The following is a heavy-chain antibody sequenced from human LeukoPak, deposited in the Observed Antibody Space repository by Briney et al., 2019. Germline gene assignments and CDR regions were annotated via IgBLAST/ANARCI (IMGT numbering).Heavy chain of an antibody. D-gene: IGHD3-22*01. CDR3: AKGTMIVVAVGDYFDY. CDR1: GFTLDDYA. CDR2: ISWNSVNI. V-gene: IGHV3-9*03. Sequence: GGSLRLSCAASGFTLDDYAMHWVRQAPGKGLEWGSGISWNSVNIGYADSVEGRFTISRDNAKNSLYLQMNSLRAEDMALYYCAKGTMIVVAVGDYFDYWGQGTLVTVSS. J-gene: IGHJ4*02.